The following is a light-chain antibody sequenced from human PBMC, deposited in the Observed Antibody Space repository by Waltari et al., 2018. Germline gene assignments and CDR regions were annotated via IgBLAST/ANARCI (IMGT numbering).Light chain of an antibody. CDR3: SSYTTSISYV. Sequence: QSALTQPASVSGSPGQSITISCTGTSSDIGVYTHVSWYQQHPGKAPKLMIYDVTNRPSWVSDRFSGSKSDYTASLTISGLQAEDEADYYCSSYTTSISYVFGTGTRVTVL. J-gene: IGLJ1*01. CDR2: DVT. CDR1: SSDIGVYTH. V-gene: IGLV2-14*03.